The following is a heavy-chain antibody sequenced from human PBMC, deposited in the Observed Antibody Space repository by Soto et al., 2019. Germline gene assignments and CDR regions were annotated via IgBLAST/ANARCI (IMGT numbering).Heavy chain of an antibody. CDR3: ARVKWELLGGAFDI. J-gene: IGHJ3*02. CDR1: GGTFSSYA. CDR2: IIPIFGTA. Sequence: GASVKVSCKASGGTFSSYAISCVLQAPGQGLEWMGGIIPIFGTANYAQKFQGRVTITADESTSTAYMELSSLRSEDTAVYYCARVKWELLGGAFDIWGQGTMVTVSS. V-gene: IGHV1-69*13. D-gene: IGHD1-26*01.